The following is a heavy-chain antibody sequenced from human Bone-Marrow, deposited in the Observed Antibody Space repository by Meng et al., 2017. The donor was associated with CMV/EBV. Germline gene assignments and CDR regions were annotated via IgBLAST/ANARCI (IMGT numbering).Heavy chain of an antibody. Sequence: GGSLRLSCAASGFTFDDYAMHWVRQAPGKGLEWVSGISWNSGSIGYADSVKGRFTISRDNAKNSLYLQMNSLRAEDMALYYCAKDIGSGCYNYYYGMDVWGQGTTVTVSS. D-gene: IGHD3-10*01. CDR3: AKDIGSGCYNYYYGMDV. J-gene: IGHJ6*02. CDR2: ISWNSGSI. CDR1: GFTFDDYA. V-gene: IGHV3-9*03.